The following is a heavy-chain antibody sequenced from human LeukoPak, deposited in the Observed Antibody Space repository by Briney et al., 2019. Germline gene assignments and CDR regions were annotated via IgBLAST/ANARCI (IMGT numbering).Heavy chain of an antibody. J-gene: IGHJ4*02. CDR1: GYSFTSDW. V-gene: IGHV5-51*01. Sequence: GESLKISCQGSGYSFTSDWIGWVRQMPGKGLEWMGIIYPGDSDTKYSPSFQGQVTFSADKSISTAYLQWSSLKASDTAMYYCARRPGEFQMLPFDSWGQGTLVTVSS. CDR3: ARRPGEFQMLPFDS. D-gene: IGHD2-2*01. CDR2: IYPGDSDT.